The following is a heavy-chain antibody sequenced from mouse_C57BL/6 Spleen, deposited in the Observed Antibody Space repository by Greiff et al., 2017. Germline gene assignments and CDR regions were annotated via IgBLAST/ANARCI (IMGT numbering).Heavy chain of an antibody. V-gene: IGHV5-9*01. CDR3: AMHTSEGYDVEGAY. CDR1: GFAFSSYT. D-gene: IGHD2-2*01. CDR2: ISGGGGNT. Sequence: EVKLMESGGGLVKPGGSLKLSCAASGFAFSSYTMSWVRQTPGKRLEWVATISGGGGNTYYPDSVKGRFTISSDNAKNTLYLQMSSLRSEDTALDYCAMHTSEGYDVEGAYWGQGTLVTVSA. J-gene: IGHJ3*01.